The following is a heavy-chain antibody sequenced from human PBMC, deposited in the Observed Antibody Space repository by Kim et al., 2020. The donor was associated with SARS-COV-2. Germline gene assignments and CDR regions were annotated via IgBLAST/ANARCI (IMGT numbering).Heavy chain of an antibody. CDR3: VTAAQVAAPERNY. J-gene: IGHJ4*02. V-gene: IGHV3-23*01. CDR2: ILYNSETT. Sequence: GGSLRLSCAASRFAFGTYAMSWVRQAPGKGLEWVSSILYNSETTYYADSVKGRFSISRDNSKNTLYLQMDSLRAEDTAVYYCVTAAQVAAPERNYWGQGTLVTVSS. CDR1: RFAFGTYA. D-gene: IGHD6-13*01.